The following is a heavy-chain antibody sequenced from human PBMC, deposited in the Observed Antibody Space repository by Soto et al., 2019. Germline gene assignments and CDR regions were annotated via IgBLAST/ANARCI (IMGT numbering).Heavy chain of an antibody. CDR1: GYTFTSYD. CDR2: MNPNSGNT. V-gene: IGHV1-8*01. Sequence: ASVKVSCKASGYTFTSYDINWVRQATGQGLEWMGWMNPNSGNTGYAQKFQGRVTMTRNTSISTAYMELSSLRSEDTAVYYCARVVPAAIADAFDIWGQGTMVTVSS. D-gene: IGHD2-2*02. J-gene: IGHJ3*02. CDR3: ARVVPAAIADAFDI.